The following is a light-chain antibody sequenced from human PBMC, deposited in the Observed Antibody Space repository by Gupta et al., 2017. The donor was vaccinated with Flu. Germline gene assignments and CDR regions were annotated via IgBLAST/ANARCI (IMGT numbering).Light chain of an antibody. CDR1: QTVSCV. CDR3: HQGSNYPMT. V-gene: IGKV3-11*01. J-gene: IGKJ1*01. CDR2: AAS. Sequence: PATLSLSPGERATLSCRASQTVSCVFACHQQPPGDAPILLICAASRAASVLPTRFSGSASATYFPLTISILPPEYFAYYCCHQGSNYPMTFGQGTKLEIK.